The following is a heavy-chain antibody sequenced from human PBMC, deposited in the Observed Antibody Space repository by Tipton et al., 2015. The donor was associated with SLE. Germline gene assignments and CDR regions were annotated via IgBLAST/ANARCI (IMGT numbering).Heavy chain of an antibody. Sequence: SLRLSCAASGFTFNNYWMHWVRQAPGKGLEWVGFIRARAYGGTTQFAASVKGRFTISREDSRSIAYLQMNSLKTEDTAMYYCTRLFRDSGSYQAFDYWGQGTLVTVSS. D-gene: IGHD1-26*01. J-gene: IGHJ4*02. CDR1: GFTFNNYW. CDR3: TRLFRDSGSYQAFDY. CDR2: IRARAYGGTT. V-gene: IGHV3-49*04.